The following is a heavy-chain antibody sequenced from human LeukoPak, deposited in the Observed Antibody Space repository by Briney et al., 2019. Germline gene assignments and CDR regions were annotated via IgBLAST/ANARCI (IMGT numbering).Heavy chain of an antibody. CDR1: GGSISSYY. CDR2: IYYSGST. V-gene: IGHV4-59*01. D-gene: IGHD5-24*01. Sequence: PSETLSLTCTVSGGSISSYYWSWIRQPPGKGLEWIGYIYYSGSTNYNPSLKSRVTISVDTSMNQFSLKLSSVTAADTAVYYCARDNVGGYNFDYWGQGTLVTVSS. CDR3: ARDNVGGYNFDY. J-gene: IGHJ4*02.